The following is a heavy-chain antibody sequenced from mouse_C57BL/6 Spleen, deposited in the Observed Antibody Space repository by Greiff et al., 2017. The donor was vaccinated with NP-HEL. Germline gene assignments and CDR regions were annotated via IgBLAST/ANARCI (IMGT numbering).Heavy chain of an antibody. CDR3: AREWGDY. Sequence: VQLQQSGPELVKPGASVKISCKASGYTFTDYYMNWVKQSHGKSLEWIGDINPNNGGTSYNQKFKGKATLTVDKSSSTAYMELRSLTSEDSAVYYCAREWGDYWGQGTTLTVSS. J-gene: IGHJ2*01. D-gene: IGHD1-3*01. V-gene: IGHV1-26*01. CDR1: GYTFTDYY. CDR2: INPNNGGT.